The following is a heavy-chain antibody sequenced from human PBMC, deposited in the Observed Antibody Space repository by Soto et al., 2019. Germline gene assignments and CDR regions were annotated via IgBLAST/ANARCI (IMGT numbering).Heavy chain of an antibody. D-gene: IGHD3-22*01. CDR3: ARSSYYYDDGGYYYY. J-gene: IGHJ4*02. CDR1: GFTFSSYG. V-gene: IGHV3-33*01. Sequence: QVQLVESGGGVVQPGRSLRLSCAASGFTFSSYGMHWVRQAPGKGLEWVAVIWYDGSNKYYADSVKGRFTISRDNSKKRLYLQMNCRRGEDAAVYYCARSSYYYDDGGYYYYWGQGTLVTVSA. CDR2: IWYDGSNK.